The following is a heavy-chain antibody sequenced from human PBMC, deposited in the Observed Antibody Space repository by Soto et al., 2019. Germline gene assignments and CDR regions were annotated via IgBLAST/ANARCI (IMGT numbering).Heavy chain of an antibody. D-gene: IGHD4-17*01. CDR3: ARGTVTLGRGFGP. CDR1: HATFTGYT. CDR2: ISSLSGNT. J-gene: IGHJ5*02. V-gene: IGHV1-18*04. Sequence: QVHLVQSETEVKEPGASVTVSCKTSHATFTGYTINWVRQAPGQGLEWLGWISSLSGNTYYARDFQGRLTMTTNTSATTAYMELRSLRSDDTAVYFCARGTVTLGRGFGPWGQGTLVTVSS.